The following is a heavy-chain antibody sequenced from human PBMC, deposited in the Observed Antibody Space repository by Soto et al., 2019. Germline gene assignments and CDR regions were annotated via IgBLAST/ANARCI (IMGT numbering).Heavy chain of an antibody. CDR2: ISRSGNTI. CDR1: GFTFRDYY. Sequence: QVQLVESGGALVKPGGSLRVSCAASGFTFRDYYMNWNRQPPGKGLEWVAFISRSGNTINYSDAVKGRFTISRDNADNSLFLQMSALRVEDTAVYFCAREISPPRYNVYNHAVDVWGLGTTVTVSP. V-gene: IGHV3-11*01. J-gene: IGHJ6*01. D-gene: IGHD3-10*01. CDR3: AREISPPRYNVYNHAVDV.